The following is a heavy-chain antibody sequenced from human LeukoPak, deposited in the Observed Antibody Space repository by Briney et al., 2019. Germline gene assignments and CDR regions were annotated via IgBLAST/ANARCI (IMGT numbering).Heavy chain of an antibody. CDR2: INPNSGGT. CDR1: GYTFTGYY. Sequence: GASVKVSCKASGYTFTGYYMHWVRQAPGQGLEWMGWINPNSGGTNYAQKFQGRVTMTRDTSISTAYMELSRPRSDDTAVYYCARGIAAATTGWFDPWGQGTLVTVSS. V-gene: IGHV1-2*02. CDR3: ARGIAAATTGWFDP. J-gene: IGHJ5*02. D-gene: IGHD6-13*01.